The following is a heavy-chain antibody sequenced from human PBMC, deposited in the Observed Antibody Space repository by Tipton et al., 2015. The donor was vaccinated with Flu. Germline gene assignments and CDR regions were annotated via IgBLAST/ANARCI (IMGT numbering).Heavy chain of an antibody. J-gene: IGHJ4*02. CDR2: IYTSGST. Sequence: TLSLTCTVSGGSISSGSYYWSWIRQPAGKGLEWIGRIYTSGSTNYNPSLKSRVTISVDTSKNQFSLKLSSVTAADTAVYYCARDRSYYDSSGYYYAFDYWGQGTLVTVSS. D-gene: IGHD3-22*01. CDR1: GGSISSGSYY. CDR3: ARDRSYYDSSGYYYAFDY. V-gene: IGHV4-61*02.